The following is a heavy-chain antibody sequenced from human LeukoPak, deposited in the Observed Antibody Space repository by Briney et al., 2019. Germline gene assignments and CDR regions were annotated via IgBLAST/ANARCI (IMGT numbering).Heavy chain of an antibody. CDR1: GFTFSSYA. CDR2: TSPSGGNI. J-gene: IGHJ4*02. V-gene: IGHV3-23*01. CDR3: VRKGIDGSGYDLDY. D-gene: IGHD6-25*01. Sequence: GGSLRLSCAASGFTFSSYAMSWVRQAPGKGLEWVSATSPSGGNIYHADSVKGRFTISRDNPKNTLYLQMNSLRAEDTAVYYCVRKGIDGSGYDLDYWGQGTLVTVSS.